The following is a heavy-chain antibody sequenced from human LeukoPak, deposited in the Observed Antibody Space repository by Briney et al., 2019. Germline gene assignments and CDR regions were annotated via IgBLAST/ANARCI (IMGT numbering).Heavy chain of an antibody. CDR3: AKDRYCSGGSCYSWFDP. V-gene: IGHV3-23*01. J-gene: IGHJ5*02. CDR2: ISGSGGST. CDR1: EFTFSNFA. D-gene: IGHD2-15*01. Sequence: GGSLRLSCAASEFTFSNFAMSWVRQAPGKGLEWVSTISGSGGSTYYADSVKGRFTISRDNSKNTLYLQMNSLRAEDTAVYYCAKDRYCSGGSCYSWFDPWGQGTLVTVSS.